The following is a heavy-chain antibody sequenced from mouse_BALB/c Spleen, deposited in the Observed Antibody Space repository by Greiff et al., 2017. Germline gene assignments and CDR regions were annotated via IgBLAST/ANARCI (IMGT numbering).Heavy chain of an antibody. J-gene: IGHJ2*01. CDR3: AREGLLDDYYFDY. CDR1: GYSITSDYA. V-gene: IGHV3-2*02. CDR2: ISYSGST. Sequence: DVKLQESGPGLVKPSQSLSLTCTVTGYSITSDYAWNWIRQFPGNKLEWMGYISYSGSTSYNPSLKSRISITRDTSKNQFFLQLNSVTTEDTATYYCAREGLLDDYYFDYWGQGTTLTVSS. D-gene: IGHD2-4*01.